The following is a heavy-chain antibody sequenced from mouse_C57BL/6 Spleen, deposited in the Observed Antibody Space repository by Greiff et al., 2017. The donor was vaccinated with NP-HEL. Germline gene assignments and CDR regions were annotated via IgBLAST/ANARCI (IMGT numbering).Heavy chain of an antibody. Sequence: EVQLQQSGPELVKPGASVKMSCKASGYTFTDYNMHWVKQSHGKSLEWIGYINPNNGGTSYNQKFKGKATLTVNKSSSTAYMELRSLTSEDSAVYYCAREYGSSFWCFDYWGQGTTLTVSS. CDR3: AREYGSSFWCFDY. D-gene: IGHD1-1*01. CDR2: INPNNGGT. V-gene: IGHV1-22*01. CDR1: GYTFTDYN. J-gene: IGHJ2*01.